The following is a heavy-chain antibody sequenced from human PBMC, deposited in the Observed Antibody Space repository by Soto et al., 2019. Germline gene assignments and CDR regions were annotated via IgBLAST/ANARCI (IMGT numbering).Heavy chain of an antibody. CDR3: ASLTSWSQEYYYGMDV. CDR1: GFTFGDFG. CDR2: IRSKGYGGTT. Sequence: GGSLRLSCTGSGFTFGDFGMSWFRQAPEKGLEWLSFIRSKGYGGTTESAASVRGRFITSRDDSKSIAYLQMNSLKTEDTAVYYCASLTSWSQEYYYGMDVWGQGTTVTVSS. J-gene: IGHJ6*02. V-gene: IGHV3-49*03. D-gene: IGHD2-2*01.